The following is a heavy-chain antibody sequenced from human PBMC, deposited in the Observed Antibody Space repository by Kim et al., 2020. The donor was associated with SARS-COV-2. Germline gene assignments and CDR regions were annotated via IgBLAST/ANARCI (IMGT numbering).Heavy chain of an antibody. Sequence: STYYASSLKGRFTISRHNSKNSLYLQKNILSAEDTAVYYCAKSYEYFQHWGQGTLVTVSS. CDR2: ST. J-gene: IGHJ1*01. CDR3: AKSYEYFQH. D-gene: IGHD1-26*01. V-gene: IGHV3-23*01.